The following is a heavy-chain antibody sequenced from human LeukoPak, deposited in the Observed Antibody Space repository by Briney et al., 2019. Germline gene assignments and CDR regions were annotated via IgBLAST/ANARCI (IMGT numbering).Heavy chain of an antibody. CDR2: IWYDGSNK. CDR1: GFTFSSYG. D-gene: IGHD3-10*01. Sequence: PGGSLRLSCAASGFTFSSYGMHWVRQAPGKGLEGVAVIWYDGSNKYYADSVKGRFTISRDNSKNTLYLQMNSLRAEDTAVYYCAKAAQSRLRYYGSGSYEDYWGQGTLVTVSS. V-gene: IGHV3-33*06. CDR3: AKAAQSRLRYYGSGSYEDY. J-gene: IGHJ4*02.